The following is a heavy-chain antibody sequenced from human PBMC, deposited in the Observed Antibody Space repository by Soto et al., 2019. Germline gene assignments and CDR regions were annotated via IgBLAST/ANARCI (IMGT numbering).Heavy chain of an antibody. CDR3: ARPPGEYPSHGMDV. CDR1: GFTFSSYS. Sequence: EVQLVESGGGLVKPGGSLRLSCAASGFTFSSYSMNWVRQAPGKGLEWVSSISSSSSYIYYADSVKGRFTISRDNAKNSLYLQMNSLRAEDTAVYYCARPPGEYPSHGMDVWGQGTTVTVSS. D-gene: IGHD3-16*01. V-gene: IGHV3-21*01. J-gene: IGHJ6*02. CDR2: ISSSSSYI.